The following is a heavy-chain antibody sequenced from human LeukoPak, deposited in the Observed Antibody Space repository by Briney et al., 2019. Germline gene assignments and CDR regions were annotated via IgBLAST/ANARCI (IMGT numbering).Heavy chain of an antibody. Sequence: SGGSLRLSCAVSGFTFSDYEMNWVRQAPGKGLEWVSYISSRSSTKYYADSVRGRFTVSRDNAKSSLYLQMNSLRAEDTALYYCAIEMKDSSGSFLAHWGQGTLVTVSS. CDR3: AIEMKDSSGSFLAH. J-gene: IGHJ4*02. CDR2: ISSRSSTK. V-gene: IGHV3-48*03. D-gene: IGHD3-22*01. CDR1: GFTFSDYE.